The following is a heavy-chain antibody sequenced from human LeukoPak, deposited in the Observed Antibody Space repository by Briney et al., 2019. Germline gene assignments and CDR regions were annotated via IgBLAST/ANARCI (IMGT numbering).Heavy chain of an antibody. D-gene: IGHD5-24*01. J-gene: IGHJ4*02. V-gene: IGHV3-72*01. CDR1: GFTISDHY. CDR3: ARGRDIEMPTQSTVPIYDY. Sequence: GGSLRLSCAASGFTISDHYMDWVRQAPGKGLEWIGRIRNKANSYRTEFAASVKGRFTLSIDDSKNSLYLQMNSLKTEDTAVYYCARGRDIEMPTQSTVPIYDYWGQGTLITVSS. CDR2: IRNKANSYRT.